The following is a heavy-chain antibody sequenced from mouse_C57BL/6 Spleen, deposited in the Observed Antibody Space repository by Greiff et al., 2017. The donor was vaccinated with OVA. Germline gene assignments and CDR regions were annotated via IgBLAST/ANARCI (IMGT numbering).Heavy chain of an antibody. D-gene: IGHD1-1*01. CDR1: GYTFTSYW. J-gene: IGHJ2*01. Sequence: VQLQQPGAELVKPGASVKMSCKASGYTFTSYWITWVKQRPGQGLEWIGDIYPGSGSTNYNEKFKSKATLTVDTSSSPAYMQLSSLTSEDSAVYYCARSQFITTVVDYFDYWGQGTTLTVSS. CDR2: IYPGSGST. V-gene: IGHV1-55*01. CDR3: ARSQFITTVVDYFDY.